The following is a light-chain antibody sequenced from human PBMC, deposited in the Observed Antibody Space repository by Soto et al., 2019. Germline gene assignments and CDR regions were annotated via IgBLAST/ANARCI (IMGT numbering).Light chain of an antibody. J-gene: IGLJ2*01. CDR3: GAWDSSLSGGV. V-gene: IGLV1-51*01. CDR2: DDN. CDR1: SSNIGNNY. Sequence: QSALTQPPSVSAAPGQKVTISCSGSSSNIGNNYVSWYRQLPGTAPKLLIYDDNKRPSGIPDRFSGSKSGTSATLGITGLQTGDEADYYCGAWDSSLSGGVFGGGTKLTVL.